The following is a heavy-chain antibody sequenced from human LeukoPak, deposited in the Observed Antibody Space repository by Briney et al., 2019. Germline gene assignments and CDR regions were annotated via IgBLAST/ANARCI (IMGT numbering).Heavy chain of an antibody. CDR1: GGSISSSSYY. Sequence: RASETLSLTCTVSGGSISSSSYYWGWIRQPPGKGLEWIGSIYYSGSTYYNPSLKSRDTISVDTSKNQFSLKLSSVTAADTAVYYCANWKGDCSSTSCYGPLYYFDYWGQGTLVTVSS. J-gene: IGHJ4*02. V-gene: IGHV4-39*01. CDR3: ANWKGDCSSTSCYGPLYYFDY. CDR2: IYYSGST. D-gene: IGHD2-2*01.